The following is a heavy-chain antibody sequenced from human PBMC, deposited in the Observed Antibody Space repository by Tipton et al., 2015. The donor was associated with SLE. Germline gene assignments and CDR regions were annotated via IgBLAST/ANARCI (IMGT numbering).Heavy chain of an antibody. Sequence: TLSLTCTVSGGSISSSSYYWGWIRQPPGKGLEWIGYIYYSGSTNYNSSLKSRVTISVDSAKNQFSLKVSSVTAADTAVYFCARGDFWSGLDYWGQGALVTVSS. CDR3: ARGDFWSGLDY. CDR2: IYYSGST. J-gene: IGHJ4*02. CDR1: GGSISSSSYY. V-gene: IGHV4-61*05. D-gene: IGHD3-3*01.